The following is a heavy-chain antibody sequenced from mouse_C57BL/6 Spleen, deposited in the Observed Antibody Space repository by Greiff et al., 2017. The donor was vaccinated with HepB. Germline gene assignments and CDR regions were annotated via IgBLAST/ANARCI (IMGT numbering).Heavy chain of an antibody. CDR3: ARTLYDYAFAY. CDR1: GFTFSSYT. CDR2: ISGGGGNT. V-gene: IGHV5-9*01. J-gene: IGHJ3*01. Sequence: EVHLVESGGGLVKPGGSLKLSCAASGFTFSSYTMSWVRQTPEKRLEWVATISGGGGNTYYPDSVKGRFTISRDNAKNTLYLQMSSLRSEDTALYYCARTLYDYAFAYWGQGTLVTVSA. D-gene: IGHD2-4*01.